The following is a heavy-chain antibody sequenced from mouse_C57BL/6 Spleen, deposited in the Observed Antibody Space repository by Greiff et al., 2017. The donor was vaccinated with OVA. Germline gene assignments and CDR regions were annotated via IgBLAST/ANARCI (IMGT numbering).Heavy chain of an antibody. CDR1: GYTFTSYW. D-gene: IGHD1-1*01. CDR3: ARGGYYGSSRYYFDY. Sequence: QVQLQQPGAELVKPGASVKLSCKASGYTFTSYWMHWVKQRPGRGLEWIGRIDPNSGGTKYNEKFKSKATLTVDKPSSPAYMQLSSLTSEDSAVSYCARGGYYGSSRYYFDYWGQGTTLTVSS. J-gene: IGHJ2*01. V-gene: IGHV1-72*01. CDR2: IDPNSGGT.